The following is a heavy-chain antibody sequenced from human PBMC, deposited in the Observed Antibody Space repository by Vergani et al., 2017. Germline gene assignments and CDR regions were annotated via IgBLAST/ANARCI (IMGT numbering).Heavy chain of an antibody. Sequence: QVQLVQSGAEVKKPGSSVKVSCKASGGTFSSYAISWVRQAPGQGLEWMGRIIPIFGTANYAQKFQGRVTITAAESPSTAYMELSSLRSEDTAVYYCARPREVAATSGAFDIWGQGTMVTVSS. D-gene: IGHD2-15*01. CDR3: ARPREVAATSGAFDI. J-gene: IGHJ3*02. V-gene: IGHV1-69*18. CDR1: GGTFSSYA. CDR2: IIPIFGTA.